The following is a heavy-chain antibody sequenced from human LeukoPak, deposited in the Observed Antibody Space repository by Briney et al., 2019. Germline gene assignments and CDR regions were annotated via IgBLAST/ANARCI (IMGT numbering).Heavy chain of an antibody. V-gene: IGHV1-46*01. CDR3: ARSYYYGSGSYYTLYYFDY. D-gene: IGHD3-10*01. Sequence: GASVKVSCKASGYTFTSYYMHWVRQAPGQGLEWMGIISPSGGSTSYAQKFQGRVTMTRDTSTSTVYMELSSLRSGDTAVYYCARSYYYGSGSYYTLYYFDYWGPGTLVTVSS. J-gene: IGHJ4*02. CDR2: ISPSGGST. CDR1: GYTFTSYY.